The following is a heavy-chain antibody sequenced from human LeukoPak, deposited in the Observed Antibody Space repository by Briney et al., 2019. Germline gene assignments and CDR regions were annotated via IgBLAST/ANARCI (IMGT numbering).Heavy chain of an antibody. CDR1: GGSISSYY. CDR3: ARGYSSSWLYYFDY. Sequence: PSETLSLTCTVSGGSISSYYWSWIRQPPGKGLEWIGYIYYSGSANYNPSLKSRVTISVDTSKNQFSLKLSSVTAADTAVYYCARGYSSSWLYYFDYWGQGTLVTVSS. CDR2: IYYSGSA. V-gene: IGHV4-59*01. D-gene: IGHD6-13*01. J-gene: IGHJ4*02.